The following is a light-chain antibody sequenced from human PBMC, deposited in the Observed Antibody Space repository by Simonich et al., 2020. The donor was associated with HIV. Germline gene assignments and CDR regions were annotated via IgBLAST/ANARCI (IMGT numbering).Light chain of an antibody. V-gene: IGKV1-5*03. CDR2: KAS. J-gene: IGKJ4*01. CDR1: QSIGSW. Sequence: DIQMTQSPSTLSASVGDRVTITCRDSQSIGSWLAWYQQKPGKAPKLLIYKASSLESGVPSSFSGSGSGTEFTLTISSLQPDDFATYYCQQSYNTPLTFGGGTKVEIK. CDR3: QQSYNTPLT.